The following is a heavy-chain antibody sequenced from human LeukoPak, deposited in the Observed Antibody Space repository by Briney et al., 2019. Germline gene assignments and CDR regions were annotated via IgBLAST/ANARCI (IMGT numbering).Heavy chain of an antibody. CDR1: GFTLSSYS. J-gene: IGHJ4*02. V-gene: IGHV3-48*01. CDR2: ISSSSTI. Sequence: SGGSLRLSCAASGFTLSSYSMNWVRQAPGKGLEWVSYISSSSTIYYADSVKGRFTISRDNAKNSLYLQMNSLRAEDTAVYYCARDLSGVTGYTYGRGIDYWGQGTLVTVSS. D-gene: IGHD5-18*01. CDR3: ARDLSGVTGYTYGRGIDY.